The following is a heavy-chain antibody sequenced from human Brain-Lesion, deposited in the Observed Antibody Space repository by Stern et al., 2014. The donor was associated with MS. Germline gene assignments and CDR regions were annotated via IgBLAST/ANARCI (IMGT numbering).Heavy chain of an antibody. Sequence: QLQLQESGPGLVKPSQTLSLSCTVSGGSISSGGYYWSWIRQPAGKGLEWIGRIFNSGSTRHNPSPQSRVTISIDTPKNQFSLRLNSMTAADTAVYYCARGRVVPGFQYYATDVWGQGTTVIVSS. V-gene: IGHV4-61*02. D-gene: IGHD2-2*01. J-gene: IGHJ6*02. CDR1: GGSISSGGYY. CDR2: IFNSGST. CDR3: ARGRVVPGFQYYATDV.